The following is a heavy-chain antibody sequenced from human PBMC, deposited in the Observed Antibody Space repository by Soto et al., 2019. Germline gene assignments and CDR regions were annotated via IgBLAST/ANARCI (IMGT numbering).Heavy chain of an antibody. D-gene: IGHD3-10*01. CDR3: ARDMEDTYYGMDV. Sequence: QVQLVESWGGVVQPGRSLRLSCAASGFTFSSYGMHWVRQAPGKGLEWVAVIWYDGSNKYYADSVKGRFTISRDNSKNTLYLQMNSLRAEDTAVYYCARDMEDTYYGMDVWGQGTTVTVSS. V-gene: IGHV3-33*01. J-gene: IGHJ6*02. CDR1: GFTFSSYG. CDR2: IWYDGSNK.